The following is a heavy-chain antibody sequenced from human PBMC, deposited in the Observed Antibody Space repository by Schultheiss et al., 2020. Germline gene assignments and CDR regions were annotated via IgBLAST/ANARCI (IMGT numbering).Heavy chain of an antibody. V-gene: IGHV3-30*18. CDR2: ISYDGSNK. D-gene: IGHD3-9*01. Sequence: GGSLRLSCAASGFTFSSYGMHWVRQAPGKGLEWVAVISYDGSNKYYADSVKGRFTISRDNSKNTLYLQMNSLRAEDTAVYYCAKDHPILRYFDWSRLYGMDVWGQGTTVNVYS. CDR1: GFTFSSYG. J-gene: IGHJ6*02. CDR3: AKDHPILRYFDWSRLYGMDV.